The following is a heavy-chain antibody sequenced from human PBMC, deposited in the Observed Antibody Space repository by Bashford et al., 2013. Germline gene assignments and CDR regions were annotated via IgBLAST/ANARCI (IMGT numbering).Heavy chain of an antibody. J-gene: IGHJ3*02. V-gene: IGHV1-58*02. Sequence: VASVKVSCKASGYTFTGHFMHWVRQARGQRPEWIGYIVVGSGDTNYAQTFQERVTITTDTSTSTTYMELSSLGSEDTAMYYCARLRAFDIWGQGTMVTVSS. CDR2: IVVGSGDT. CDR1: GYTFTGHF. D-gene: IGHD2-21*02. CDR3: ARLRAFDI.